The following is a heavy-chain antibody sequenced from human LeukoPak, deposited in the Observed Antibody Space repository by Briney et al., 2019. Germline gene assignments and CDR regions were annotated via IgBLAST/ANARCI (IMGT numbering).Heavy chain of an antibody. CDR2: INSGGSIT. V-gene: IGHV3-74*01. CDR1: GFTFSNYW. Sequence: GGSLRLSCAASGFTFSNYWMHWVRQAPGEGLVWVSRINSGGSITNYAASVKGRFTISRDNAKNSLYLQMNSLRAEDTAVYYCARDVYYGSGSPRLDYWGQGTLVTVSS. D-gene: IGHD3-10*01. CDR3: ARDVYYGSGSPRLDY. J-gene: IGHJ4*02.